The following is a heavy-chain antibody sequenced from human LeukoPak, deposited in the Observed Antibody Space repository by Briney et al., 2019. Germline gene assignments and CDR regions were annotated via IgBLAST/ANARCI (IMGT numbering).Heavy chain of an antibody. J-gene: IGHJ5*02. CDR1: GYSISSGYY. CDR3: ARHVAVAGEYNWFDP. Sequence: PSEILSLTCAVSGYSISSGYYWGWIRQPPGKGLEWIGSIYHSGSTYYNPSLKSRVTISVDTSKNQFSLKLSSVTAADTAVYYCARHVAVAGEYNWFDPWGQGTLVTVSS. V-gene: IGHV4-38-2*01. CDR2: IYHSGST. D-gene: IGHD6-19*01.